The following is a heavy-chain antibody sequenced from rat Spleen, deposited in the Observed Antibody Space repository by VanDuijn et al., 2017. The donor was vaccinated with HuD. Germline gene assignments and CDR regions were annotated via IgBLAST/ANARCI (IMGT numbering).Heavy chain of an antibody. J-gene: IGHJ2*01. D-gene: IGHD1-6*01. CDR3: TRASYSCALMYTTDY. CDR1: GFTFSDYG. V-gene: IGHV5-29*01. Sequence: EVQLVESDGGLVQPGRSLKLSCAASGFTFSDYGMAWVRQAPTKGLEWVATISYGDSSGHSSTYYRDSVKGRFTISRANAKSTLNLQMDRLRSEDTATYYCTRASYSCALMYTTDYWGQGVMVTVSS. CDR2: ISYGDSSGHSST.